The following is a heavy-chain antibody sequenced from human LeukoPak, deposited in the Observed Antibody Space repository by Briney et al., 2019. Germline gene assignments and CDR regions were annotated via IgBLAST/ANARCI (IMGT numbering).Heavy chain of an antibody. D-gene: IGHD3-10*01. CDR2: IYSGGST. CDR1: GFTVSSNY. J-gene: IGHJ4*02. Sequence: GGSLRLSCAASGFTVSSNYMSWVRQAPGKGLEWVSVIYSGGSTYYADSVKARFTTSRDNSKNTLYLQMNSLRAEDTAVYYCAKDRKYYYGSGSSFDYWGQGTLVTVSS. CDR3: AKDRKYYYGSGSSFDY. V-gene: IGHV3-66*01.